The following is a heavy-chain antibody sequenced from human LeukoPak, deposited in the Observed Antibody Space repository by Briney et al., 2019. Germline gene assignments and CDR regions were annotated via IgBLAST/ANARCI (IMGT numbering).Heavy chain of an antibody. D-gene: IGHD6-6*01. CDR3: AMIEQVVSNVEGGY. CDR2: IKQDGSMK. Sequence: GGSLRLSCAASGFSFSNYWMSWVCQAPGKGLEWVVNIKQDGSMKGYVDSVKGRFTISRDNAKNSLYLQMNSLRADDTAVYFCAMIEQVVSNVEGGYWGQGTLVTVSS. V-gene: IGHV3-7*01. J-gene: IGHJ4*02. CDR1: GFSFSNYW.